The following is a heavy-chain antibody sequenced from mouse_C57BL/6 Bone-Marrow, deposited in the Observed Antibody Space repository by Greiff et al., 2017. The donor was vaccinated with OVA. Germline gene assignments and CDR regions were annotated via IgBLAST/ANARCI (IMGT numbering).Heavy chain of an antibody. Sequence: VQRVESGAELARPGASVKLSCKASGYTFTSYGISWVKQRTGQGLEWIGEIYPRSGNTYYNEKFKGKATLTADKSSSTAYMELRSLTSEDSAVYFCAREGSYVRYFDVWGTGTTVTVSS. V-gene: IGHV1-81*01. CDR3: AREGSYVRYFDV. J-gene: IGHJ1*03. CDR2: IYPRSGNT. D-gene: IGHD1-1*02. CDR1: GYTFTSYG.